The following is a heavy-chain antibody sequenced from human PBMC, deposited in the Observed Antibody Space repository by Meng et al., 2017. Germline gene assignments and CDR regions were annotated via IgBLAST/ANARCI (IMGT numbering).Heavy chain of an antibody. CDR3: AREVGYDSSGYYPDY. CDR1: GFTFSSYG. V-gene: IGHV3-33*01. CDR2: IWYDGSNK. J-gene: IGHJ4*02. D-gene: IGHD3-22*01. Sequence: GESLKISCAASGFTFSSYGMHWVRQAPGKGLEWVAVIWYDGSNKYYADSVKGRFTTSRDNSKNTLYLQMNSLRAEDTAVYYCAREVGYDSSGYYPDYWGQGTLVTVSS.